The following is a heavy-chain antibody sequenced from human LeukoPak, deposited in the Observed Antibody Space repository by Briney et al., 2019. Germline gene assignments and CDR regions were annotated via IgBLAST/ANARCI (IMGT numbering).Heavy chain of an antibody. D-gene: IGHD3-22*01. Sequence: GRSLRLSCAASGFTFSSYAMHWVRQAPGKGLEWVSSISSSSSYIYYADSVKGRFTISRDNAKNSLYLQMNSLRAEDTAVYYCARAMIVVVIGDAFDIWGQGTMVTVSS. J-gene: IGHJ3*02. CDR3: ARAMIVVVIGDAFDI. CDR2: ISSSSSYI. V-gene: IGHV3-21*01. CDR1: GFTFSSYA.